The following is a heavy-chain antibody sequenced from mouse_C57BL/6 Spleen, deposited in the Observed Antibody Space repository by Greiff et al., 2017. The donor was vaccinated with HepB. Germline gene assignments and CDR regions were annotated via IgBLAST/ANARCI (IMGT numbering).Heavy chain of an antibody. D-gene: IGHD2-5*01. CDR3: ARHFYSNHWYFDV. J-gene: IGHJ1*03. Sequence: VKLMESGPGLVAPSQSLSITCTVSGFSLTSYGVHWVRQPPGKGLEWLVVIWSDGSTTYNSALKSRLSISKDNSKSQVFLKMNSLQTDDTAMYYCARHFYSNHWYFDVWGTGTTVTVSS. V-gene: IGHV2-6-1*01. CDR2: IWSDGST. CDR1: GFSLTSYG.